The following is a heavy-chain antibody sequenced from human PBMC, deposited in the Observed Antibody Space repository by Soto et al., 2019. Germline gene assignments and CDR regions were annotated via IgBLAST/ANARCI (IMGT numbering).Heavy chain of an antibody. Sequence: EVQLVESGGGLIQPGGSLRLSCPASKFTVSRNYRNWVGQAPGKGLECVSTIYSGGRTYYADSVKGRFTISRDNSKNTLYLQMNNLRAEDTAVYYCAGRVGATNYGMDVWGQGTTVTVSS. CDR1: KFTVSRNY. J-gene: IGHJ6*02. V-gene: IGHV3-53*01. CDR2: IYSGGRT. CDR3: AGRVGATNYGMDV. D-gene: IGHD1-26*01.